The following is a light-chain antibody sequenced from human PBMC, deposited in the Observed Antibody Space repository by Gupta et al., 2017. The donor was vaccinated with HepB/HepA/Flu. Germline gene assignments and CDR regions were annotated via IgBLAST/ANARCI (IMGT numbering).Light chain of an antibody. CDR3: MQGSQGRGFT. CDR2: KIS. V-gene: IGKV2-30*01. CDR1: ESLVNSDGNTY. J-gene: IGKJ3*01. Sequence: DVVMTQSPLSLPVTLGQPASISCRSSESLVNSDGNTYLTWFQQRPGQSPRRLIYKISNRDSGVPDRFSGSGSGTNCTLKISRVEAEDVGIYYCMQGSQGRGFTLGPGTKVDMK.